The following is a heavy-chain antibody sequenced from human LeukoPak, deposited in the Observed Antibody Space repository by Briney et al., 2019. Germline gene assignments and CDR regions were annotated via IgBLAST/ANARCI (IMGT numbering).Heavy chain of an antibody. D-gene: IGHD3-10*01. CDR1: GYIFTNDW. J-gene: IGHJ4*02. CDR2: IYPADSDT. Sequence: GESLKISCQVSGYIFTNDWIGWVRQMPGKGLESMGIIYPADSDTTYSPSFQGQVTISADKSISTVYLQWSSLKASDTAMYYCARQSRDGSETRGYYFDYWGPGTQVTVSS. CDR3: ARQSRDGSETRGYYFDY. V-gene: IGHV5-51*01.